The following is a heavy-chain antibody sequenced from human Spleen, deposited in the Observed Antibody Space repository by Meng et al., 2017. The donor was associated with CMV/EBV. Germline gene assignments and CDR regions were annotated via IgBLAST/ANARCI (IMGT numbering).Heavy chain of an antibody. J-gene: IGHJ4*02. V-gene: IGHV3-21*01. CDR2: ISSGGGYI. D-gene: IGHD1-26*01. CDR3: ARSILGATKPPYDC. CDR1: GFTFDDYA. Sequence: GESLKISCAASGFTFDDYAMHWVRQAPGKGLEWVSSISSGGGYIYFADSVKGRFTISRDNTRNSLYLQMNSLRDEDTAIYYCARSILGATKPPYDCWGQGTLVTVSS.